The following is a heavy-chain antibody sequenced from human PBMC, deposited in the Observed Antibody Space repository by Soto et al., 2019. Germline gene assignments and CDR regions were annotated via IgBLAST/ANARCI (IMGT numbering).Heavy chain of an antibody. V-gene: IGHV2-5*02. CDR3: AHSLIGYYYDSSGSNWFDP. D-gene: IGHD3-22*01. J-gene: IGHJ5*02. CDR1: GFSLSTSGVG. Sequence: QITLKSSGPTLVKPTQTLTLTCTFSGFSLSTSGVGVGWIRQPPGKALEWLPLIYWDDDKRHSPSLKSRLTITKDTSKNQVVLTMTNMDPVDTATYYCAHSLIGYYYDSSGSNWFDPWGQGTLVTVSS. CDR2: IYWDDDK.